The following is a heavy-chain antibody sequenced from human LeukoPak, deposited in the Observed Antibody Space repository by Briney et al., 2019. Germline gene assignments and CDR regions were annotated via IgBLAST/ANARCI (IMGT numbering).Heavy chain of an antibody. Sequence: ASVKVSCKASGYTFTSYDINWVRQATGQGLEWMGWMNPNSGNTGYAQKFQGRVTMTRNTSISTAYMELSSLRSEDTAVYYCARGRILDYDILTGYYGRGRPRNDYWGQGTLVTVSS. CDR2: MNPNSGNT. J-gene: IGHJ4*02. D-gene: IGHD3-9*01. V-gene: IGHV1-8*01. CDR1: GYTFTSYD. CDR3: ARGRILDYDILTGYYGRGRPRNDY.